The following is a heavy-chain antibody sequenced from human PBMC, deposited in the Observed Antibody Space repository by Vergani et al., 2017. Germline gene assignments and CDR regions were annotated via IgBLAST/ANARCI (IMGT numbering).Heavy chain of an antibody. CDR1: GGSISSSSYY. CDR2: IYYSGST. J-gene: IGHJ4*02. CDR3: ARRTWGTIFGVVIRGFDY. D-gene: IGHD3-3*01. V-gene: IGHV4-39*07. Sequence: QLQLQESGPGLVKPSETLSLTCTVSGGSISSSSYYWGWIRQPPGKGLEWIGSIYYSGSTYYNPSLKSRVTISVDTSKNQFSLKLGSVTAADTAVYYCARRTWGTIFGVVIRGFDYGGQGTLVTVSS.